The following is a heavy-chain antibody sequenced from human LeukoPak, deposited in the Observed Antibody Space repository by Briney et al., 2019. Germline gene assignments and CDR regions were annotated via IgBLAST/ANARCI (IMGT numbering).Heavy chain of an antibody. J-gene: IGHJ4*02. CDR3: AKGRGYSYDPFDY. D-gene: IGHD5-18*01. CDR1: GFTFNNYG. Sequence: PGGSLRLSCAASGFTFNNYGMHWVRQAPGKGLEWLAFIRYDGSNTYYADSVKGRFTISRDNSKNTLYLQMNSLRAEDTAVYYCAKGRGYSYDPFDYWGQGTLVTVSS. CDR2: IRYDGSNT. V-gene: IGHV3-30*02.